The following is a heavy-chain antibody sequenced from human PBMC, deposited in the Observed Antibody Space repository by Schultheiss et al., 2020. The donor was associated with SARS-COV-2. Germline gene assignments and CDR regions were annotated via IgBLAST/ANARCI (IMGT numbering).Heavy chain of an antibody. V-gene: IGHV4-61*01. CDR1: GGSISSSSYY. CDR2: IYYSGST. Sequence: SETLSLTCTVSGGSISSSSYYWSWIRQPPGKGLEWIGYIYYSGSTNYNPSLKSRVTISVDTSKNQFSLKLSSVTAADTAVYYCARATAFYGDYVMVRYYFDYWGQGTLVTVSS. J-gene: IGHJ4*02. D-gene: IGHD4-17*01. CDR3: ARATAFYGDYVMVRYYFDY.